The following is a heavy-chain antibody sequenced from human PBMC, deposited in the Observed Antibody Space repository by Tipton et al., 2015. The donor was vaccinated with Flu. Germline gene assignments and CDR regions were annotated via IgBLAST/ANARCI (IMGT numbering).Heavy chain of an antibody. CDR3: ARLSYYDVDLKNFYFDY. CDR1: GGSISRSSYN. J-gene: IGHJ4*02. D-gene: IGHD3-10*02. Sequence: TLSLTCTDSGGSISRSSYNWGWIRQPPGKGLEWIASIYYSGRTYYNPSLKSRVTISVDTSKNQFSLKLNSVTAADTAVYYCARLSYYDVDLKNFYFDYWGQGALVTVSS. V-gene: IGHV4-39*01. CDR2: IYYSGRT.